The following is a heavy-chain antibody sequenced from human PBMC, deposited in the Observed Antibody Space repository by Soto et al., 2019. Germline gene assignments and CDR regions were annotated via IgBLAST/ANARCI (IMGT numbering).Heavy chain of an antibody. Sequence: QVQLLESGGGVVQSGRSLRLSCAASGFTFSRFAMHWVRQAPGKGLEWVAMISQDGSNKNYADSVKGRFTISRHNSRDTLYLDMNSIRPEDTAKYYCARDVMTSVTEDYWGQGTLVTVSS. CDR1: GFTFSRFA. CDR3: ARDVMTSVTEDY. CDR2: ISQDGSNK. V-gene: IGHV3-30-3*01. J-gene: IGHJ4*02. D-gene: IGHD4-17*01.